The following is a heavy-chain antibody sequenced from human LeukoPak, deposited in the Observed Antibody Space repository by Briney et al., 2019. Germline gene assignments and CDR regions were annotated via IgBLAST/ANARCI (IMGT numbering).Heavy chain of an antibody. Sequence: SETLSLTCTVSGGSISSYYWSWIRQPPGKGLEWIGYIHYSGSANYSPSLKSRVTISVDTSKNQFSLKLSSVTAADTAVYYCARGAAAIPDFDYWGQGTLVTVSS. V-gene: IGHV4-59*01. CDR1: GGSISSYY. D-gene: IGHD2-2*02. CDR3: ARGAAAIPDFDY. CDR2: IHYSGSA. J-gene: IGHJ4*02.